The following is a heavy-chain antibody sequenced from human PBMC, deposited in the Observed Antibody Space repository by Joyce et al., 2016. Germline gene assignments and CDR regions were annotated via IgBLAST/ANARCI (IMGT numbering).Heavy chain of an antibody. V-gene: IGHV3-30-3*01. CDR1: GFTFSIHT. CDR3: ARQNWDSYYFDY. CDR2: ISYDGNDK. D-gene: IGHD7-27*01. Sequence: QVQLVESGGGVVQPGRSLRLSCAACGFTFSIHTIHWVRQAPGKGLELVALISYDGNDKYYADSVKGRFTISRDNSKNTLYLQMNSLRTEDTAIYYCARQNWDSYYFDYWGQGTLVTVSS. J-gene: IGHJ4*02.